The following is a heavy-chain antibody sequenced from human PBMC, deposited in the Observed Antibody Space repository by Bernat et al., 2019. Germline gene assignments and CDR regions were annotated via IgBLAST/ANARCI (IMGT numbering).Heavy chain of an antibody. CDR1: GFTFRDYW. Sequence: EVQLAESGGGLVQPGGSLRLSCAASGFTFRDYWMHWVRQVPGQGPVWVSRINTDGRSTGYADSVKGRFSISRDNAKNTLYLQMSSLRAEDTAVYYCARDGYYDILTGYYDPYFDYWGQGTLVTVSS. CDR3: ARDGYYDILTGYYDPYFDY. J-gene: IGHJ4*02. V-gene: IGHV3-74*01. CDR2: INTDGRST. D-gene: IGHD3-9*01.